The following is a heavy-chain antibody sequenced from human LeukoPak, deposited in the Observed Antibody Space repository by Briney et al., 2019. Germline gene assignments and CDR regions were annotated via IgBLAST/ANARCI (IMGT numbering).Heavy chain of an antibody. D-gene: IGHD6-13*01. V-gene: IGHV3-23*01. CDR1: GFTFRTYA. CDR2: ISDSGDGT. CDR3: AKGDRIRIAAAGYYGMDV. J-gene: IGHJ6*02. Sequence: GGSLRLSCAASGFTFRTYAMSWVRQAPGKGLEWVSGISDSGDGTYYAESVKGRFTISRDNSKNTLYLQMNSLRAEDTAVYYCAKGDRIRIAAAGYYGMDVWGQGTTVTVSS.